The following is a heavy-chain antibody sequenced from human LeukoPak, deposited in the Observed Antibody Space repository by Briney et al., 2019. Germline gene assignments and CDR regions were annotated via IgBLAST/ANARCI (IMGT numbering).Heavy chain of an antibody. CDR1: GYTFTNYA. V-gene: IGHV7-4-1*02. CDR2: INTNTGNP. D-gene: IGHD6-13*01. Sequence: GASVKVSCKASGYTFTNYAMNWVRQAPGQGLEWMGWINTNTGNPTYTQGFAGRFVFSLDTSVSTAYLQISGLKAEDTAIYYCARDHGSRWPPYFQHWGQGTLVSVSS. J-gene: IGHJ1*01. CDR3: ARDHGSRWPPYFQH.